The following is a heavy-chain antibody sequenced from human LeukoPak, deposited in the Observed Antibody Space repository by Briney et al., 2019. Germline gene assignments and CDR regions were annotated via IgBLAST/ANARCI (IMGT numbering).Heavy chain of an antibody. J-gene: IGHJ4*02. Sequence: SETLSLTCTVSGGSISSSSYYWGWIRQPPGKGLEWIGSIYYSGSTYYNPSLRSRVTISVDTSKNQFSLKLSSVTAADTAVYYCAREGYYDSSGYLYWGQGTLVTVSS. D-gene: IGHD3-22*01. CDR1: GGSISSSSYY. CDR3: AREGYYDSSGYLY. CDR2: IYYSGST. V-gene: IGHV4-39*07.